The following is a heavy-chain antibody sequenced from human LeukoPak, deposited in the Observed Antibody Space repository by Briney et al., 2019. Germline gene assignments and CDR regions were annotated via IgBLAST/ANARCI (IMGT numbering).Heavy chain of an antibody. CDR3: ARRYCSSTSCYYFGY. Sequence: ASVKVSCKASGYTFTDYYMHWVRQAPGQGLEWMGWINANRGGTNYAQRFQGRVTMTRDTSITTAYMELSRLKSDDTAVYYCARRYCSSTSCYYFGYWGQGTLVTVSS. J-gene: IGHJ4*02. CDR1: GYTFTDYY. V-gene: IGHV1-2*02. CDR2: INANRGGT. D-gene: IGHD2-2*01.